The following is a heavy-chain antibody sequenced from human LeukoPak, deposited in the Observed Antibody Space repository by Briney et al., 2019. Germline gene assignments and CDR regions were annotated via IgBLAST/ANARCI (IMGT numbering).Heavy chain of an antibody. D-gene: IGHD3-22*01. Sequence: PGGSLRLSCAASGFSFSSYWMSWVRQAPGKGLERVANIKPDGCDKRYVDSVKGRFTISRDNAKNSLYLQMNSLRGDDTAVYYCTRNYNNAFDIWGQGTMVTVSS. CDR3: TRNYNNAFDI. CDR2: IKPDGCDK. CDR1: GFSFSSYW. J-gene: IGHJ3*02. V-gene: IGHV3-7*01.